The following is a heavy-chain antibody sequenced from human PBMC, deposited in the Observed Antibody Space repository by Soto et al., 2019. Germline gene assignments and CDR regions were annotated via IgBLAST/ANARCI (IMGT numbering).Heavy chain of an antibody. CDR3: VNLGIAAAGNDY. V-gene: IGHV3-23*01. CDR1: GFIFSNFA. J-gene: IGHJ4*02. D-gene: IGHD6-13*01. CDR2: ISGSGGSS. Sequence: AGGSLRLSCVASGFIFSNFAMSWVRQAPGKGLEWVSAISGSGGSSYYADSVKGRFTISRDNSKNTLYLQMSSLRAEDTAVYYCVNLGIAAAGNDYWGQGTLVTVSS.